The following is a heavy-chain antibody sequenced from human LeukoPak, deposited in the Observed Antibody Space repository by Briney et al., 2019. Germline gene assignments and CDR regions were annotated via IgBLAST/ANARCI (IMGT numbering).Heavy chain of an antibody. CDR1: GGSISSGDYY. Sequence: PSETLSLTCTVSGGSISSGDYYWSWIRQPPGKGLGWIGCIYYSGSTYYNPSLKSRVTISVDTSKNQFSLKLSSVTAADTAVYYCARERYVDTVPPAFDIWGQGTMVTVSS. D-gene: IGHD5-18*01. V-gene: IGHV4-30-4*08. J-gene: IGHJ3*02. CDR3: ARERYVDTVPPAFDI. CDR2: IYYSGST.